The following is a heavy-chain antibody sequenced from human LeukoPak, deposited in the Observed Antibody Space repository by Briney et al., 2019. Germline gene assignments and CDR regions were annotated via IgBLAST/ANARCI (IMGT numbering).Heavy chain of an antibody. D-gene: IGHD5-18*01. V-gene: IGHV4-59*12. CDR3: ARRGYGYGSNIDY. CDR2: IYYSEST. CDR1: GGSFSGYY. J-gene: IGHJ4*02. Sequence: SETLSLTCAVYGGSFSGYYWSWIRQPPGKGLEWIGYIYYSESTNYNPSLKSRVTISVDTSKNQFSLKLSSVTAADTAVYYCARRGYGYGSNIDYWGQGTLVTVSS.